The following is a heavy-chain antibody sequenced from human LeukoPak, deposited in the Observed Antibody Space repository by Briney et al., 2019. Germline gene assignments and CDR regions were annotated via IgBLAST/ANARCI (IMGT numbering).Heavy chain of an antibody. CDR1: GFTFNTYS. V-gene: IGHV3-48*01. CDR3: ATDCSSASCFDY. D-gene: IGHD2-2*01. J-gene: IGHJ4*02. CDR2: LSSSSSTI. Sequence: GGSLRLSCAASGFTFNTYSMNWVRQAPGKGLEWVSYLSSSSSTIYYADSVKGRFTISGDNAKNSLYLQMNSLRAEDTAVYFCATDCSSASCFDYWGQGTLVTVSS.